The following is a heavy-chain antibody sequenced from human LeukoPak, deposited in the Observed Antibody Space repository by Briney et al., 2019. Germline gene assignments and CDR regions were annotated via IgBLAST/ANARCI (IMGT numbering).Heavy chain of an antibody. CDR2: ISSSSSYI. Sequence: GGPLRLSCAASGFTFSSYSMNWVRQAPGKGLEWVSSISSSSSYIYYADSVKGRFTISRDNAKNSLYLQMNSLRAEDTAVYYCARDRMYSSSWYRDAFDIWGQGTMVTVSS. J-gene: IGHJ3*02. CDR3: ARDRMYSSSWYRDAFDI. CDR1: GFTFSSYS. D-gene: IGHD6-13*01. V-gene: IGHV3-21*01.